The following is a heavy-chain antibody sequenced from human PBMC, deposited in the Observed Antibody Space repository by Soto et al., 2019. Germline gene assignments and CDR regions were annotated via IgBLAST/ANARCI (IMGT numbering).Heavy chain of an antibody. CDR1: GITVSSNY. CDR3: AKGREGWGSYFGY. Sequence: GGSLRLSCAASGITVSSNYMSWVRQAPGKGLEWVSVIYTDGSTYYADSVKGRFTISRDNSKNTLYLQMNSLRAEDTAVYYCAKGREGWGSYFGYWGQGTQVTGSS. D-gene: IGHD3-16*01. CDR2: IYTDGST. V-gene: IGHV3-53*01. J-gene: IGHJ4*02.